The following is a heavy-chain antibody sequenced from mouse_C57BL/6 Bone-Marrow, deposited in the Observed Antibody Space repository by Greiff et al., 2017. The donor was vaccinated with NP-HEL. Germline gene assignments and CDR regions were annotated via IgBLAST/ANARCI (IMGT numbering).Heavy chain of an antibody. CDR1: GYAFSSSW. CDR2: IYPGDGDT. J-gene: IGHJ4*01. CDR3: ARNHYYGSSYAMDY. V-gene: IGHV1-82*01. D-gene: IGHD1-1*01. Sequence: VKLMESGPELVKPGASVKISCKASGYAFSSSWMNWVKQRPGKGLEWIGRIYPGDGDTNYNGKFKGKATMTADKSSSTAYMQLSSLTSEDSAVYFCARNHYYGSSYAMDYWGQGTSVTVSS.